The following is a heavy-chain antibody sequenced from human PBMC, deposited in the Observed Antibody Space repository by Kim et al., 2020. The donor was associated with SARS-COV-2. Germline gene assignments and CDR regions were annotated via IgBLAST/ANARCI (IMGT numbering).Heavy chain of an antibody. J-gene: IGHJ4*02. Sequence: SVKVSCKASGGTFSSYAISWVRQAPGQGLEWMGRIIPILGIANYAQKFQGRVTITADKSTSTAYMELSSLRSEDTAVYYCARDNPGVEINDYWGQGTLVTVSS. CDR2: IIPILGIA. CDR3: ARDNPGVEINDY. V-gene: IGHV1-69*04. CDR1: GGTFSSYA.